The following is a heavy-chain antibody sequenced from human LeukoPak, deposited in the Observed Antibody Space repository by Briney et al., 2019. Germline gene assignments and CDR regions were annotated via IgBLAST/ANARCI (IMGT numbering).Heavy chain of an antibody. CDR2: FDPEDGET. Sequence: GASVEVSCKVSGYTLTELSMHWVRQAPGKGLEWMGGFDPEDGETIYAQKFQGRVTVTTDTSTSTAYMELRSLRSDDTAVYYCARDKKVGYGDYGYWGQGTLVTVSS. V-gene: IGHV1-24*01. CDR3: ARDKKVGYGDYGY. J-gene: IGHJ4*02. D-gene: IGHD4-17*01. CDR1: GYTLTELS.